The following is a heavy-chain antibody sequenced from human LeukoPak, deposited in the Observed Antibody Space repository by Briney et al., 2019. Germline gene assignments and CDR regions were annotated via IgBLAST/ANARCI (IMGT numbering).Heavy chain of an antibody. J-gene: IGHJ5*02. CDR2: ISGSGGST. Sequence: GGSLRLSCAASGFTFSSYAMSWVRQAPGKGLGWVSAISGSGGSTYYADSVKGRFTISRDNSKNTLYLQMNSLRAEDTAVYYCAKDPREWELQGDNWFDPWGQGTLVTVSS. CDR1: GFTFSSYA. V-gene: IGHV3-23*01. CDR3: AKDPREWELQGDNWFDP. D-gene: IGHD1-26*01.